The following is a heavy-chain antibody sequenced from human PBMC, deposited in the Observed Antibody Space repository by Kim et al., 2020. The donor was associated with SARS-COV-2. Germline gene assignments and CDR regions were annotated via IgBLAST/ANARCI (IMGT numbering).Heavy chain of an antibody. J-gene: IGHJ6*02. V-gene: IGHV3-30*01. D-gene: IGHD2-2*02. Sequence: NGRFTISRDNSKNTLYLQMNSLRAEDTAVYYCARVAAITLFYYYGMDVWGQGTTVTVSS. CDR3: ARVAAITLFYYYGMDV.